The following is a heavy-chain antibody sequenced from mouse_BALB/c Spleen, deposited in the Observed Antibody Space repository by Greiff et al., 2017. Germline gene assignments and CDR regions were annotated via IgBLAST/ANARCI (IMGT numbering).Heavy chain of an antibody. V-gene: IGHV1-39*01. J-gene: IGHJ4*01. CDR1: GYSFTGYN. CDR3: TRGSYGNSPMDY. D-gene: IGHD2-1*01. CDR2: IDPYYGGT. Sequence: VQLKESGPELEKPGASVKISCKASGYSFTGYNMNWVKQSNGKSLEWIGNIDPYYGGTSYNQKFKGKATLTVDKSSSTAYMQLKSLTSEDSAVYYCTRGSYGNSPMDYWGQGTSVTVSS.